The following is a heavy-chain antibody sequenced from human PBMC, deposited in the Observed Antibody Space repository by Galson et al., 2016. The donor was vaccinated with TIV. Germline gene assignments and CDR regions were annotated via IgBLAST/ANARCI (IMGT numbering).Heavy chain of an antibody. CDR3: ARDGRDDYNPHLAI. J-gene: IGHJ4*02. D-gene: IGHD5-24*01. Sequence: SLRLSCAASGVIVSNNYMSWVRQAPGKGLEWISVIYTNGRTFYADPVKGRFTISRDSSKNTLYLQMNSLRPEDTALYYCARDGRDDYNPHLAIWGQGTLVTFSS. CDR1: GVIVSNNY. V-gene: IGHV3-53*05. CDR2: IYTNGRT.